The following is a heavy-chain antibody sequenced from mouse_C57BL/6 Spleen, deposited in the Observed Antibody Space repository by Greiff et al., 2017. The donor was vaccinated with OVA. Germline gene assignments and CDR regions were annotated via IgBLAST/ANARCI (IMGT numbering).Heavy chain of an antibody. J-gene: IGHJ4*01. Sequence: EVKLQESGPGLVKPSQSLSLTCSVTGYSITSGYYWNWIRQFPGNKLEWMGYISYDGSNNYNPSLKNRISITRDTSKNQFFLKLKSVTTEDTATYYCARRDPMDYWGQGTSVTVSS. CDR1: GYSITSGYY. CDR3: ARRDPMDY. V-gene: IGHV3-6*01. CDR2: ISYDGSN.